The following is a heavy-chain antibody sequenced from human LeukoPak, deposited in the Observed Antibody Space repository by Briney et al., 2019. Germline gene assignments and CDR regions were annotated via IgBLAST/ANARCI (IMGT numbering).Heavy chain of an antibody. J-gene: IGHJ4*02. Sequence: SETLSLTCTVSGGSISSYYWSWIRQPAGKGLEWIGRIYTSGSTNYNPSLKSRVTMSVDTSKNQFSLKLSSVTVADTAVYYCAREIYGSGSYYDDHFDYWGQGTLVTVSS. CDR2: IYTSGST. D-gene: IGHD3-10*01. V-gene: IGHV4-4*07. CDR3: AREIYGSGSYYDDHFDY. CDR1: GGSISSYY.